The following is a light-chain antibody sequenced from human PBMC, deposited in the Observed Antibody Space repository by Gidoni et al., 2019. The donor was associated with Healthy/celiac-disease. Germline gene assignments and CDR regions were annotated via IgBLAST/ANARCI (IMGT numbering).Light chain of an antibody. CDR1: QSISIY. V-gene: IGKV1-39*01. J-gene: IGKJ1*01. CDR3: QQSYSTPWT. CDR2: AAS. Sequence: DIQLTQSPSSLSASVGDRVTITCRASQSISIYLNWYQQKPGKAPKLLIYAASSLQSGVPSRLSGSGSGTDFTLTISSLQPEDFATYYCQQSYSTPWTFGQGTKVEIK.